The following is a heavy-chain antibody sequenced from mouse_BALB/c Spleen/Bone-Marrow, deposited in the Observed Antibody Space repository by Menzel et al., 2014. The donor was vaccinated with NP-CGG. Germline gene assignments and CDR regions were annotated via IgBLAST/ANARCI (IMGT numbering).Heavy chain of an antibody. CDR1: GYSFTSYW. Sequence: VQLQQSGPQLVRPGASVKISCKASGYSFTSYWMHWVKQRPGQGLEWIGMIDPSDSETRLNQKFKDKATLTVDKSSSTAYMQLNSPTSEDSAVYYCARVWDEGSYAMDYWGQGTSVTVSS. V-gene: IGHV1S127*01. CDR2: IDPSDSET. J-gene: IGHJ4*01. CDR3: ARVWDEGSYAMDY. D-gene: IGHD4-1*01.